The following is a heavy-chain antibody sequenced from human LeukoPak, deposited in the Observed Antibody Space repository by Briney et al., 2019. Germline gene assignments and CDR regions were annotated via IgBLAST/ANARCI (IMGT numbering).Heavy chain of an antibody. J-gene: IGHJ4*02. CDR1: GFTFNRNA. Sequence: GGSLRLSCAASGFTFNRNAISWVRQAPGKGLEWVSTIGGSGDKTFYADPVKGRFTISSDNSKNMLHLQMSSMTGEDTALYYCVRRGDASSGWGDHDYWGQGALVTVSS. D-gene: IGHD6-19*01. V-gene: IGHV3-23*01. CDR3: VRRGDASSGWGDHDY. CDR2: IGGSGDKT.